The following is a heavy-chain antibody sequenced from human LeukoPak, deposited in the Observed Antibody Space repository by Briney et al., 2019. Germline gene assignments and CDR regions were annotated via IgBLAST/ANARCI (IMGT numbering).Heavy chain of an antibody. Sequence: SETLSLTCAVYGGSFSDYSWSWIRQSPGKGLEWIGEVIHSGSTNYNPSLKSRATISADTSKNQFSLKLSSVTAADTAVYYCARGRTTVTTFRYYYYVMDVWGQGTTVTVSS. V-gene: IGHV4-34*01. CDR3: ARGRTTVTTFRYYYYVMDV. D-gene: IGHD4-17*01. CDR2: VIHSGST. CDR1: GGSFSDYS. J-gene: IGHJ6*02.